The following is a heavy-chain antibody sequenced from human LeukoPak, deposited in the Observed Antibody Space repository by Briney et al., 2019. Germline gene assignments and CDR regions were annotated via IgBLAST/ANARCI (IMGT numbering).Heavy chain of an antibody. Sequence: GGSLRLSCAASGFTFSSTWMSWVRQAPGKGLEWAGNIQPDGSEGYPVDSVKGRFTISRDNARNSLFLQMNSLRVEDTAVYYCASQSYARFDPWGQGTLVTVSS. V-gene: IGHV3-7*01. CDR1: GFTFSSTW. D-gene: IGHD3-16*01. J-gene: IGHJ5*02. CDR2: IQPDGSEG. CDR3: ASQSYARFDP.